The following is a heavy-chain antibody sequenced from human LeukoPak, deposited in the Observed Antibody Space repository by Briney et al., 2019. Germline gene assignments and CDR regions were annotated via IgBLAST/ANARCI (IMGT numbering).Heavy chain of an antibody. J-gene: IGHJ4*02. Sequence: GESLKISCKGSGYTFSNHWIGWVRQMPGKGLEWMGIIFPADSDTRYSPSFQGQVTISADKPINTAYLQWSSLEASDTAMYYCARHWDSNGYYYNFDYWGQGTLVTVSS. CDR1: GYTFSNHW. V-gene: IGHV5-51*01. CDR3: ARHWDSNGYYYNFDY. D-gene: IGHD3-22*01. CDR2: IFPADSDT.